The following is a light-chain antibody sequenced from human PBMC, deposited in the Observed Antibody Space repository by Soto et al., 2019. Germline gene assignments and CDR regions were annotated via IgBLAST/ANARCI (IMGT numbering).Light chain of an antibody. CDR3: QHDGTSAL. Sequence: EIVLTQSPGTLSLSPGERATLSCRASQSVSDMYLAWYQQKPGQAPRLLIYASNRATGIPDRFSGSWSGTDFTLTISRLEPEDFAVYYCQHDGTSALFGPGTKVEIK. CDR1: QSVSDMY. V-gene: IGKV3-20*01. CDR2: AS. J-gene: IGKJ3*01.